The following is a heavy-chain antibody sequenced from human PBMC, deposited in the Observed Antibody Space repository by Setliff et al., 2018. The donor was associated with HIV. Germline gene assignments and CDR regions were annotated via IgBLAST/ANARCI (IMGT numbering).Heavy chain of an antibody. V-gene: IGHV4-38-2*01. Sequence: SETLSLTCGVSGYSISSGYYWGWIRQPPGKGLEWIGSIYYNGNTFYDPSLKSRVTISIDMSKNQFSLKLTSVAAADTAVYYCAKRPGYGYPFHTWGQGTMVTVSS. CDR3: AKRPGYGYPFHT. CDR2: IYYNGNT. CDR1: GYSISSGYY. D-gene: IGHD5-18*01. J-gene: IGHJ3*02.